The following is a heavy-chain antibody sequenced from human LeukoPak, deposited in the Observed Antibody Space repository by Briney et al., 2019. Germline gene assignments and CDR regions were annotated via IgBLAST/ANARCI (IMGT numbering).Heavy chain of an antibody. CDR3: ALQGGDARLTKLRGVVIHNFHF. V-gene: IGHV1-8*03. CDR2: ISGYNGNT. CDR1: GYTFTSYH. J-gene: IGHJ4*02. Sequence: ASVKVSCKASGYTFTSYHITWVRQAPGQGLEWMGWISGYNGNTNYAQKFQGRVTFTRNTSISTAYMELSGLTAEDTAVYYCALQGGDARLTKLRGVVIHNFHFWGRGTLVTVSS. D-gene: IGHD3-10*01.